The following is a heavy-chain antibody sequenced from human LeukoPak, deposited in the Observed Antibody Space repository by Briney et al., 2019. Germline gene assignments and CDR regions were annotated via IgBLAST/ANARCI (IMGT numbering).Heavy chain of an antibody. CDR3: AREGSVWFGEFKDY. CDR2: IYASGST. D-gene: IGHD3-10*01. V-gene: IGHV4-61*02. CDR1: GGSISSGSYY. Sequence: SETLSLTCTVSGGSISSGSYYWSWIRQPAGKGLEWIGRIYASGSTNYNPSLKSRVTISVDTSKNQFSLKLSSATAADTAVYYCAREGSVWFGEFKDYWGQGTLVTVSS. J-gene: IGHJ4*02.